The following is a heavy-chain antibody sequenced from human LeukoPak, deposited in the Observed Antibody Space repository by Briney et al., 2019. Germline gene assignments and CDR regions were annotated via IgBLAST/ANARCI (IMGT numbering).Heavy chain of an antibody. CDR2: INHSGST. CDR1: GGSFSGYY. V-gene: IGHV4-34*01. Sequence: SETLSLTCAVYGGSFSGYYWSWIRQPPGKGLEWIGEINHSGSTNYNPSLKSRVTISVDTSKNQFSLKLGSVTAADTAVYYCARGGWYSAYFQHWGQGTLVTVSS. D-gene: IGHD6-19*01. CDR3: ARGGWYSAYFQH. J-gene: IGHJ1*01.